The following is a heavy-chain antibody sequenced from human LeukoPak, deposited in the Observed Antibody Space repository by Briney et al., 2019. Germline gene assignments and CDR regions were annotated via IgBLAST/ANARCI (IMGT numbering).Heavy chain of an antibody. CDR2: IYTSGST. J-gene: IGHJ6*03. D-gene: IGHD6-13*01. CDR3: ARDYSSSWYYYDYMDV. CDR1: GGSISSYY. Sequence: KPSETLSLTCTVSGGSISSYYWSWIRQPAGKGLEWIGRIYTSGSTNYNPSLKSRVTMSVDTSKNQFSLKLSSVTAADTAVYYCARDYSSSWYYYDYMDVWGKGTTVTVSS. V-gene: IGHV4-4*07.